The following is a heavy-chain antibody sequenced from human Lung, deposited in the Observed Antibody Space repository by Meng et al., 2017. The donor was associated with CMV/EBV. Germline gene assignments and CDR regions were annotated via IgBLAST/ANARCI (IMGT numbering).Heavy chain of an antibody. CDR1: GGSISTYY. Sequence: LXCTVSGGSISTYYWNWLRQPPGKGLEWIGYISNSGSTDYNPSLRSRVTISVDTSKNQFSLKLTSVTAADAAVYYCARFDMDVEGYYGMDVWGHGXTVTVSS. CDR2: ISNSGST. CDR3: ARFDMDVEGYYGMDV. D-gene: IGHD6-13*01. V-gene: IGHV4-59*01. J-gene: IGHJ6*02.